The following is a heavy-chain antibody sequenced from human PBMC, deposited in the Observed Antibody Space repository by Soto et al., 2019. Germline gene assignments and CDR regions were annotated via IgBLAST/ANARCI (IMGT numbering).Heavy chain of an antibody. CDR1: GYTFTSYD. D-gene: IGHD1-26*01. CDR3: ARVRSGGYSG. Sequence: QVQLVQSGAEVKKPGASVKVSCKASGYTFTSYDINWVRQATGQGREWMGWMNPNSGNTGYAQKLQGRVTLTRNTSISTAYIELGRPEAEDTAVYSCARVRSGGYSGWGQGTLVTVCS. V-gene: IGHV1-8*01. J-gene: IGHJ4*02. CDR2: MNPNSGNT.